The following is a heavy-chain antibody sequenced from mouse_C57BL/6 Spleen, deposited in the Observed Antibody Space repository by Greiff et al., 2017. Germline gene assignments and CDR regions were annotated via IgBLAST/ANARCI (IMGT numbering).Heavy chain of an antibody. CDR3: AREGYYYGSSLYYFDY. D-gene: IGHD1-1*01. CDR1: GYAFTNYL. CDR2: INPGSGGT. V-gene: IGHV1-54*01. J-gene: IGHJ2*01. Sequence: VKVVESGAELVRPGTSVKVSCKASGYAFTNYLIEWVKQRPGQGLEWIGVINPGSGGTNYNEKFKGKATLTADKSSSTAYMQLSSLTSEDSAVYFCAREGYYYGSSLYYFDYWGQGTTLTVSA.